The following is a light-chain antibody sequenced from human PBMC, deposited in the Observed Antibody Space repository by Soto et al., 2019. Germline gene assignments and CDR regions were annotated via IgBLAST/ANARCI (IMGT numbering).Light chain of an antibody. J-gene: IGLJ2*01. Sequence: QSALTQPASVSGSPGQSITISCTGTSSNVGAYNYVSWYQQHPGKAPQLMIYDVSNRPSGVSNRVSGSKSGNTAALTISGHQAEDEADYYCNSYTSSSTRVFGGGTKVTVL. CDR1: SSNVGAYNY. CDR2: DVS. V-gene: IGLV2-14*01. CDR3: NSYTSSSTRV.